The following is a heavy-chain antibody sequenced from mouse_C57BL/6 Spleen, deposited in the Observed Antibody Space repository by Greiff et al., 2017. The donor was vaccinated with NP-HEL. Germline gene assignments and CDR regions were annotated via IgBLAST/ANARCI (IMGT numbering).Heavy chain of an antibody. Sequence: VQLQQPGAELVRPGTSVKLSCKASGYTFTSYWMHWVKQRPGQGLEWIGVIDPSDSYTNYNQKFKGKATLTVDTSSSTAYMQLNSLTSEDSAVYYCARGDYHLWPYAMDYWGQGTSVTVSS. J-gene: IGHJ4*01. V-gene: IGHV1-59*01. D-gene: IGHD1-1*02. CDR1: GYTFTSYW. CDR3: ARGDYHLWPYAMDY. CDR2: IDPSDSYT.